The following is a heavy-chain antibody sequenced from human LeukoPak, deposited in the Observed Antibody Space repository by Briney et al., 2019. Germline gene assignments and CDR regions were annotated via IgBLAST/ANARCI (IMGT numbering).Heavy chain of an antibody. J-gene: IGHJ3*02. CDR2: INHSGST. Sequence: PSETLSLTCAVYGGSFSGYYWSWIRQPPGKGLEWIGEINHSGSTNYNPSLKSRVTISVDTSKNQFSLKLSSVTAADTAVYYCARQTYYLGAFDIWGQGTMVTVSS. CDR1: GGSFSGYY. V-gene: IGHV4-34*01. CDR3: ARQTYYLGAFDI. D-gene: IGHD3-22*01.